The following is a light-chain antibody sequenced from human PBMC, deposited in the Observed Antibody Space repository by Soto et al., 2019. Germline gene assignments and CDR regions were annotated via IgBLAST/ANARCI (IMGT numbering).Light chain of an antibody. V-gene: IGLV2-14*01. Sequence: QSVLTQPASVSGSPGQSITISCTGTRDDVGGYNYVSWYQQYPGKAPKLMIYEVSYRPSGVSNRFSGSRSGHTASLSISGLQAEDEADYYWWAYTNIGTLVFGGGTKLTVL. CDR1: RDDVGGYNY. CDR3: WAYTNIGTLV. J-gene: IGLJ3*02. CDR2: EVS.